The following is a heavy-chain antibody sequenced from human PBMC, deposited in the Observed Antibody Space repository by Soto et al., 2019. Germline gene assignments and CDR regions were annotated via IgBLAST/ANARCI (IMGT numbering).Heavy chain of an antibody. CDR1: GGSISSGDYY. Sequence: SETLSLTCTVSGGSISSGDYYWSWIRQPPGKGLEWIGYIYYSGSTYYNPSLKSRVTISVDTSKNQFSLKLSSVTAADTAVYYCARTMVRGVIEFDYWGQGALVTVSS. J-gene: IGHJ4*02. D-gene: IGHD3-10*01. CDR3: ARTMVRGVIEFDY. V-gene: IGHV4-30-4*01. CDR2: IYYSGST.